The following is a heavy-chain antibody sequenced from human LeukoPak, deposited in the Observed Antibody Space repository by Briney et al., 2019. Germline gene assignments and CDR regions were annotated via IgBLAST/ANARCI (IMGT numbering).Heavy chain of an antibody. CDR1: GFTFSNYG. D-gene: IGHD2-15*01. CDR3: ARDRGSGTENFDY. Sequence: GGSLRLSCAASGFTFSNYGMHWVRQAPGKGLEWVAVIWYDGNNKYETDSVKGRFTISRDNSWNTLYLQMNSLRAEDTAVYYCARDRGSGTENFDYWGQGTLVTVSS. V-gene: IGHV3-33*01. CDR2: IWYDGNNK. J-gene: IGHJ4*02.